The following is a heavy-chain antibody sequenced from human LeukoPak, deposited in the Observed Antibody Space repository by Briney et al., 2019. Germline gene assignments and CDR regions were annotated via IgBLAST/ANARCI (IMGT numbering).Heavy chain of an antibody. V-gene: IGHV1-18*01. CDR2: ISAYNGNT. J-gene: IGHJ6*03. CDR3: ARGDCTNGVCYYMDV. D-gene: IGHD2-8*01. Sequence: ASVKVSCKASGYTFTSYGISWVRQAPGQGLEWMGWISAYNGNTNYAQKLQGRVTMTTDTSTSTAYMELRSPRSDDTAVYYCARGDCTNGVCYYMDVWGKGTTVTVSS. CDR1: GYTFTSYG.